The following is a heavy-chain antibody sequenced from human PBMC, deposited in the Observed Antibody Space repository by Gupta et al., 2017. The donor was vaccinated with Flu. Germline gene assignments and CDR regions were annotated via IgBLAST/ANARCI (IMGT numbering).Heavy chain of an antibody. Sequence: QVQLQQWGAGLLKPSETLSLTCAVYGGSFSGYYWSWIRQPPGKGLEWIGEINHSGSTNYNPSLKSRVTISVDTSKNQFSLKMSSVTAADTAVYYCARAKRVGVVSGYFDLWGRGTLVTVSS. V-gene: IGHV4-34*01. CDR2: INHSGST. CDR1: GGSFSGYY. CDR3: ARAKRVGVVSGYFDL. J-gene: IGHJ2*01. D-gene: IGHD3-3*01.